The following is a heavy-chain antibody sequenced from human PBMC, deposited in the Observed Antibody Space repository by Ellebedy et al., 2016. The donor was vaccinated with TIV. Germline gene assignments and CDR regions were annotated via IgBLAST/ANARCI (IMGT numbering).Heavy chain of an antibody. CDR1: GYTFISYA. CDR2: INTNTGNP. CDR3: ARWDIADY. V-gene: IGHV7-4-1*02. D-gene: IGHD5-12*01. Sequence: ASVKVSCKASGYTFISYAMNWVRQAPGKGLEWMGWINTNTGNPTYAQGLTGRFVLSLEVSVSTAYLQISSLNAEDTAVYYCARWDIADYWGQGTLVTVSS. J-gene: IGHJ4*02.